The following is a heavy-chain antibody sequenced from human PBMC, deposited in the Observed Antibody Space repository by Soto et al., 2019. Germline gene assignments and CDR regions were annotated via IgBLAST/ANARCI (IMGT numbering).Heavy chain of an antibody. J-gene: IGHJ4*02. CDR2: ISAYNGNT. CDR3: ARGSSGHYDFWSGYYPDHSFDY. CDR1: GYTFTSYG. Sequence: ASVTVSCKASGYTFTSYGISWVRQAPGQGLEWMGWISAYNGNTNYAQKLQGRVTMTTDTSTSTAYMELRSLRSDDTAVYYCARGSSGHYDFWSGYYPDHSFDYWGQGTLVTVSS. D-gene: IGHD3-3*01. V-gene: IGHV1-18*01.